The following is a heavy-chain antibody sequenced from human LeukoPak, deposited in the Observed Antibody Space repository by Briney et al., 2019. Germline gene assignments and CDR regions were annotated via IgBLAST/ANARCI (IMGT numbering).Heavy chain of an antibody. J-gene: IGHJ6*03. CDR2: ISHDGSNK. D-gene: IGHD3-9*01. CDR1: GFTFSSYG. V-gene: IGHV3-30*03. Sequence: GGSLRLSCAASGFTFSSYGMHWVRQAPGKGLEWVALISHDGSNKYYADSVKGRFTISRDTSKNTLYLQMNSLRAEDTAVYYCARVSLRYFDWLPLYRDYYYMDVWGKGTTVTISS. CDR3: ARVSLRYFDWLPLYRDYYYMDV.